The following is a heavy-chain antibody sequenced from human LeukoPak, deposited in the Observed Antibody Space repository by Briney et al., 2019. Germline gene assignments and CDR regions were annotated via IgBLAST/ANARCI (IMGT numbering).Heavy chain of an antibody. J-gene: IGHJ4*02. D-gene: IGHD3-10*01. Sequence: SVKVSCKASGGTFSSYTISWVRQAPGQGLEWVGRIIPILGIANYAQKFQGRVTITADKSTSTAYMELSSLRSEDTAVYYCARDRAYGSGSVYWGQGTLVTVSS. V-gene: IGHV1-69*04. CDR2: IIPILGIA. CDR3: ARDRAYGSGSVY. CDR1: GGTFSSYT.